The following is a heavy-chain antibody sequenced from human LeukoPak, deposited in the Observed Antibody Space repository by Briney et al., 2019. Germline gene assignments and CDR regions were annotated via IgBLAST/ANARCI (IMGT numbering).Heavy chain of an antibody. CDR3: ARWEGGSFARYYYGMDV. CDR2: IIPIFGTA. Sequence: SVKVSCKDSGGTFSSYAISWVRQAPGQGLEWMGGIIPIFGTANYAQKFQGRVTITADESTSTAYMELSSLRSEDTAVYYCARWEGGSFARYYYGMDVWGQGTTVTVSS. CDR1: GGTFSSYA. V-gene: IGHV1-69*13. J-gene: IGHJ6*02. D-gene: IGHD1-26*01.